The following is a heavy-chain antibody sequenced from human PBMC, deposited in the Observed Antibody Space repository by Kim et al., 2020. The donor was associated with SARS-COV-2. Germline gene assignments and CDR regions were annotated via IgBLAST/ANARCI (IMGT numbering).Heavy chain of an antibody. D-gene: IGHD5-12*01. Sequence: GGSLRLSCAASGFTFSDYYMSWIRQAPGKGLEWVSYISSSGSTIYYADSVKGRFTISRDNAKNSLYLQMNSLRAEDTVVYYCARIGRGYSGYDFYYYYYMDVWGKGTTVTVSS. V-gene: IGHV3-11*01. CDR3: ARIGRGYSGYDFYYYYYMDV. CDR1: GFTFSDYY. CDR2: ISSSGSTI. J-gene: IGHJ6*03.